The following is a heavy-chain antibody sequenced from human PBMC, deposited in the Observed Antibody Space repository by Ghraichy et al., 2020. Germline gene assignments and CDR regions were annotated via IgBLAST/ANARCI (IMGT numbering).Heavy chain of an antibody. D-gene: IGHD2-21*01. CDR1: GFTFSSHG. CDR2: VSSGGRNT. Sequence: GGSLRLSCAASGFTFSSHGMSWVRQAPGMGLEWVSAVSSGGRNTYYADPVKGRFTISRDNSQNTLYLQMNSLRTEDTAVYHCAKEGVVVGGDAFDVWGQGTMITVSS. CDR3: AKEGVVVGGDAFDV. J-gene: IGHJ3*01. V-gene: IGHV3-23*01.